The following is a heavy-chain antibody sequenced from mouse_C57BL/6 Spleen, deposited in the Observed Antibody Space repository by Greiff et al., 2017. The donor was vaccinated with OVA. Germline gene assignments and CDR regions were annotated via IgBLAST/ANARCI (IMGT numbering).Heavy chain of an antibody. CDR2: INYDGSST. J-gene: IGHJ4*01. CDR1: GFTFSDYY. Sequence: EVQLQESEGGLVQPGSSMKLSCTASGFTFSDYYMAWVRQVPEKGLEWVANINYDGSSTYYLDSLKSRFIISRDNAKNILYLQMRSLKSEDTATYYCSRGLGPYYAMDYWGKGTSVTVSS. D-gene: IGHD3-3*01. V-gene: IGHV5-16*01. CDR3: SRGLGPYYAMDY.